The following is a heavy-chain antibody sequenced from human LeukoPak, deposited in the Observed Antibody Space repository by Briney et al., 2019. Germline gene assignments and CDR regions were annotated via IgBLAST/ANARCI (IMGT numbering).Heavy chain of an antibody. V-gene: IGHV4-31*03. J-gene: IGHJ4*02. CDR3: ARGGYYYYDSSGYYVDY. D-gene: IGHD3-22*01. CDR2: IYYSGST. CDR1: GGSISSGDHY. Sequence: SETLSLTCTVSGGSISSGDHYWSWIRQPPGKGLEWIGYIYYSGSTYYNPSLKSRVTISVDTSKNQFSLKLSSVTAADTAVYYCARGGYYYYDSSGYYVDYWGQGTLVTVSS.